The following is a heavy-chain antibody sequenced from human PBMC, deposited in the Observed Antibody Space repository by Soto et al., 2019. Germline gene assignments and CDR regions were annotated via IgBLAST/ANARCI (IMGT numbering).Heavy chain of an antibody. CDR1: GGSIGSGSYY. CDR3: AGGRYYYYSSAYSEVDYFAY. J-gene: IGHJ4*02. V-gene: IGHV4-31*03. CDR2: IYFSGST. D-gene: IGHD3-22*01. Sequence: SETLSLTCTVSGGSIGSGSYYWSWIRQHPGKGLEWIGYIYFSGSTYYNPSLKSRVTISEDTSKNQFSLRLSSVTAADTAMYYWAGGRYYYYSSAYSEVDYFAYWGQGSLVTFPS.